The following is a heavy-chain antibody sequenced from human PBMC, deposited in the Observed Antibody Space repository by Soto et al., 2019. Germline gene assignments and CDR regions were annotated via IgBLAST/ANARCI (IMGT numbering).Heavy chain of an antibody. CDR1: GFTFSNYG. Sequence: QVQLVESGGGVVQPGRSLRLSCAASGFTFSNYGMHWVRQAPGKGLEWVALISYDETNKYYADSVRGRFTISRDNSKNTLSLQMNSLRAEDTAVYYCAKEGQGTALLSFDYWGQGALVTVSS. CDR3: AKEGQGTALLSFDY. CDR2: ISYDETNK. D-gene: IGHD6-13*01. V-gene: IGHV3-30*18. J-gene: IGHJ4*02.